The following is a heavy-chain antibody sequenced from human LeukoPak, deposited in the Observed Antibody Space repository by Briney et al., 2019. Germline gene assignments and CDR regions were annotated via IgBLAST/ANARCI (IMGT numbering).Heavy chain of an antibody. Sequence: ASVKVSCKASGYTFTSYDINWVRQATGQGLEWMGWMNPNSGNTGYAQKFQGRVTMTRNTSISTAYMELSSLRSEDTGVYYCARGVDYYNWFDPWGQGTLVTVSS. CDR1: GYTFTSYD. CDR3: ARGVDYYNWFDP. D-gene: IGHD5-12*01. J-gene: IGHJ5*02. V-gene: IGHV1-8*01. CDR2: MNPNSGNT.